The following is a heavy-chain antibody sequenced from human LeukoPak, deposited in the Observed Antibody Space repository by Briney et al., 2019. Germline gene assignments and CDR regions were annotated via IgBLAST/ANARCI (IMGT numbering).Heavy chain of an antibody. CDR1: GSTVSSNY. V-gene: IGHV3-53*01. Sequence: GGSLRLSCAASGSTVSSNYMSWVRQAPGKGLEWVSVIYRDGSTFYADSVKDRFTLSRDNSKNTLYLQMNSLRADDTAVYYCARGYGGNPGPFDYWGQGTLVTVSS. CDR3: ARGYGGNPGPFDY. D-gene: IGHD4-23*01. J-gene: IGHJ4*02. CDR2: IYRDGST.